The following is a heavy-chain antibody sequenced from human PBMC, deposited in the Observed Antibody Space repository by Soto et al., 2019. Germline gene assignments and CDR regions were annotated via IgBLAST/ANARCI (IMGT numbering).Heavy chain of an antibody. V-gene: IGHV4-34*01. Sequence: ASETLSLTCVVSGGSLSDYFWSWIRQPPGMALEWIGEINHLGSINYNPSIKSRVTMSVDTSKNQFSLTLNSVTAADTSTFYCARGGISHWAYFYYMDVWDRGTTVTVSS. CDR1: GGSLSDYF. CDR3: ARGGISHWAYFYYMDV. D-gene: IGHD2-21*01. J-gene: IGHJ6*03. CDR2: INHLGSI.